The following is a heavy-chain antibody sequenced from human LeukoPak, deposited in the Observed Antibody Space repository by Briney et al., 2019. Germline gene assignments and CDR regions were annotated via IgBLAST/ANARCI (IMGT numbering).Heavy chain of an antibody. CDR2: IYYSGST. J-gene: IGHJ4*02. Sequence: PSETLSLTCTVPGGSISSSSYYWGWIRQPPGKGLEWIGSIYYSGSTYYNPSPKSRVTISVDTSKNQFSLRLSSVTAADTAVYYCARLCVEMATIGVYFDYWGQGTLVTVSS. CDR1: GGSISSSSYY. V-gene: IGHV4-39*01. CDR3: ARLCVEMATIGVYFDY. D-gene: IGHD5-24*01.